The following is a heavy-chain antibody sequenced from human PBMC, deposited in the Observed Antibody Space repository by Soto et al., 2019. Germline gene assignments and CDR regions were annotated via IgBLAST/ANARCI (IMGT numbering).Heavy chain of an antibody. CDR3: AKDLVLLLRPPV. Sequence: EVQLLESGGGLVQPGGSLRLSCAASGFTFSSYAMSWVRQAPGKGLEWVSAISGSGGSTYYADSVKGRFTISRDNSKNTLYLQMNSLRAEDTAVYDCAKDLVLLLRPPVWGQGTLVTVSS. D-gene: IGHD3-10*01. CDR1: GFTFSSYA. J-gene: IGHJ4*02. CDR2: ISGSGGST. V-gene: IGHV3-23*01.